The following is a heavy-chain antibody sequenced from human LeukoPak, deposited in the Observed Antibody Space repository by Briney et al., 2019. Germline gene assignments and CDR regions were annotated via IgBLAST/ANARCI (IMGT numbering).Heavy chain of an antibody. CDR1: GYTFTSYG. V-gene: IGHV1-46*01. D-gene: IGHD5-24*01. J-gene: IGHJ5*02. CDR2: INPSGGST. CDR3: ARRNRDGYNSNWFDP. Sequence: ASVKVSCKASGYTFTSYGISWVRQAPGQGLEWMGIINPSGGSTSYAQKFQGRVTMTRDTSTSTVYMELSSLRSEDTAVYYCARRNRDGYNSNWFDPWGQGTLVTVSS.